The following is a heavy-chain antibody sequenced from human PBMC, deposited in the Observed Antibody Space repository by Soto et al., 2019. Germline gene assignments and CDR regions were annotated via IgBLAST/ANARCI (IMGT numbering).Heavy chain of an antibody. D-gene: IGHD6-19*01. CDR2: INAGNGNT. Sequence: ASVKVSCKASGYTFTSYAMHWVRQAPGQRLEWMGWINAGNGNTKYSQKFQGRVTITRDTSASTAYMELSSLRSEDTAVYYCAREKSEQWLRYYYYGMDVWGQGTTVTVSS. V-gene: IGHV1-3*01. CDR3: AREKSEQWLRYYYYGMDV. CDR1: GYTFTSYA. J-gene: IGHJ6*02.